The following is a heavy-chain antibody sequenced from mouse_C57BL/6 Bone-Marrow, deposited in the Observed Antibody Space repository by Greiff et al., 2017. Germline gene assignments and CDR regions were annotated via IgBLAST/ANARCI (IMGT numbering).Heavy chain of an antibody. Sequence: EVQLKQSGAELVRPGTSVKMSCTASGFTITDDYIHWVKQRPEHGLEWIGGIDPEVGYTNYNSKFKGKATLTSDTSSTTAYLQLSSLTSEDTAVYYCSSFDCYSFDFWGQGTPVTVAS. CDR3: SSFDCYSFDF. D-gene: IGHD2-4*01. V-gene: IGHV14-4*01. CDR2: IDPEVGYT. J-gene: IGHJ2*01. CDR1: GFTITDDY.